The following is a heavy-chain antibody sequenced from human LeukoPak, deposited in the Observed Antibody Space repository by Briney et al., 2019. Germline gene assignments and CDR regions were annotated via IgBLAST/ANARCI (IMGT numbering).Heavy chain of an antibody. V-gene: IGHV3-21*01. CDR2: ISISSSYI. CDR3: ARGSYCSSTSCRYFED. CDR1: GFIFSNYG. Sequence: GGSLRLSCAASGFIFSNYGMSWVRQAPGKGLEWVSSISISSSYIYYADSVKGRFTISRDNAKNSLYLQMNSLTAEDTAVYYCARGSYCSSTSCRYFEDWGQGTLVTVSS. D-gene: IGHD2-2*01. J-gene: IGHJ4*02.